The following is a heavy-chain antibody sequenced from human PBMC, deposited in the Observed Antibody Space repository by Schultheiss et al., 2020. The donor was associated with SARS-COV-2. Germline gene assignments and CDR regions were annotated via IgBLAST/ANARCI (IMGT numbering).Heavy chain of an antibody. J-gene: IGHJ6*02. CDR1: GFTFSSYG. Sequence: GGSLRLSCAASGFTFSSYGMHWVRQAPGKGLEWVSSISSSSSYIYYADSVKGRFTISRDNAKNSLYLQMNSLRAEDTAVYYCARGPESNCSGGSCYSNYYYGMDVWGQGTTVTVSS. CDR2: ISSSSSYI. D-gene: IGHD2-15*01. CDR3: ARGPESNCSGGSCYSNYYYGMDV. V-gene: IGHV3-21*01.